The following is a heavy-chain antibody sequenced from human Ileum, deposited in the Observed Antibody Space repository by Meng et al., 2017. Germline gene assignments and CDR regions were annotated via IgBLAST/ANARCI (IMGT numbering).Heavy chain of an antibody. Sequence: QMQLQESGPGLLKPSGPLSLTCAVSGGSISTSDWWSWVRQPPGKGLEWIGEIHHSGSTNYNPSLKSRVTISVDKSKNQFSLKLNSVTAADTAVYYCAREWSGSYRHFDYWGQGTLVTVSS. J-gene: IGHJ4*02. CDR1: GGSISTSDW. CDR3: AREWSGSYRHFDY. D-gene: IGHD1-26*01. CDR2: IHHSGST. V-gene: IGHV4-4*02.